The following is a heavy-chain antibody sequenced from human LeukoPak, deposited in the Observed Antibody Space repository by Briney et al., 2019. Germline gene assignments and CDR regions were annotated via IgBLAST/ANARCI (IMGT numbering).Heavy chain of an antibody. CDR1: GGTFSSYA. Sequence: GASVKVSCKASGGTFSSYAISWVRQAPGQGLEWMGGIIPIFGTANYAQKFQGRVTITADESTSTAYMELSSLRSEDTAVYYCPRGAYYDFWSGYSPYWYFDLWGRGTLVTVSP. CDR3: PRGAYYDFWSGYSPYWYFDL. V-gene: IGHV1-69*01. CDR2: IIPIFGTA. D-gene: IGHD3-3*01. J-gene: IGHJ2*01.